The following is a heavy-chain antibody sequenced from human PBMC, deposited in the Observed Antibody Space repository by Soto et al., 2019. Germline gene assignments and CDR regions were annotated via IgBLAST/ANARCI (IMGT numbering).Heavy chain of an antibody. Sequence: GESLKISCKGSGNSFPTNWIAWFSKMPGKGLEWMGIKYPGDSETTYSPSFEGQVTISLDKSISTAYLHWSSLKASDTAIYYCARGAKGGSHFYGMDVWGQGTAVTVSS. CDR1: GNSFPTNW. D-gene: IGHD1-26*01. V-gene: IGHV5-51*01. CDR3: ARGAKGGSHFYGMDV. CDR2: KYPGDSET. J-gene: IGHJ6*02.